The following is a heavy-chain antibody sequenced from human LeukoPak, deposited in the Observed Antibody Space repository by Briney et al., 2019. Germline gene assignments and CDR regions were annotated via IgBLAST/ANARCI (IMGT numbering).Heavy chain of an antibody. J-gene: IGHJ3*02. CDR2: IKPNSGGT. Sequence: ASVTVSCKASGYTFTGYYMHWVRQAPGQGLEWMGWIKPNSGGTNYAQKFQGRVTMARDTSTSTVYMELSSLRSEDTAIYYCARIRDGYNDAYDIWGQGTVVTVPS. D-gene: IGHD5-24*01. CDR1: GYTFTGYY. CDR3: ARIRDGYNDAYDI. V-gene: IGHV1-2*02.